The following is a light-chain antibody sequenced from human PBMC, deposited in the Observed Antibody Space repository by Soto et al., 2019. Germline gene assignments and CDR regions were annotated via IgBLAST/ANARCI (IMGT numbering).Light chain of an antibody. V-gene: IGLV1-40*01. CDR3: QSFDSHVLGLL. J-gene: IGLJ2*01. CDR2: SNA. CDR1: NSSIGAGHH. Sequence: QSVLTQPPSVTGAPGPRGTISCSGSNSSIGAGHHVNWYQQFPGSAPKLLIYSNAARPSGVPDRFSGSKSGTSASLAITGLQAEDEADYYCQSFDSHVLGLLFGVGTKLTVL.